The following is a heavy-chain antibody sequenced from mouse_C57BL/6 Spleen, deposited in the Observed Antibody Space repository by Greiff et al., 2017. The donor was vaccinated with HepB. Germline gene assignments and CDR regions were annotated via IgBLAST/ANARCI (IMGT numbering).Heavy chain of an antibody. CDR3: ARHDGNWYFDV. Sequence: DVMLVESGGDLVKPGGSLKLSCAASGFTFSSYGVSWVRQTPDKRLEWVATISSGGSYTYYPDSVKGRFTISRDNAKNTLYLQMSSLKSEDTAMYYCARHDGNWYFDVWGTGTTVTVSS. V-gene: IGHV5-6*02. J-gene: IGHJ1*03. CDR1: GFTFSSYG. CDR2: ISSGGSYT.